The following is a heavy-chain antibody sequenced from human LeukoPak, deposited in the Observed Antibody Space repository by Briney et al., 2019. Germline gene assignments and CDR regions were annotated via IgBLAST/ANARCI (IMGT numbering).Heavy chain of an antibody. CDR2: IIPIFGTA. Sequence: ASVKVSCKASGGTFSSYAISWVRQAPGQGLEWMGGIIPIFGTANYAQKFQGRVTITADESTSTAYMELSSLRSEDTAVYYCARASGSYYNRRYYFDYWGQGTLVTVSS. D-gene: IGHD3-10*01. CDR3: ARASGSYYNRRYYFDY. J-gene: IGHJ4*02. CDR1: GGTFSSYA. V-gene: IGHV1-69*13.